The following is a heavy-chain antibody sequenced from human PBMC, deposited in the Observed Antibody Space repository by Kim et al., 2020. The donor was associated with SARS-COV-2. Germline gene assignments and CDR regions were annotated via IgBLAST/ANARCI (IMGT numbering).Heavy chain of an antibody. J-gene: IGHJ4*02. CDR1: GYTFTSYD. CDR2: MNPNSGNT. CDR3: ARGLIGPIRRPMVRGVPDY. D-gene: IGHD3-10*01. Sequence: ASVKVSCKASGYTFTSYDINWVRQATGQGLEWMGWMNPNSGNTGYAQKFQGRVTMTRNTSISTAYMELSSLRSEDTAVYYCARGLIGPIRRPMVRGVPDYWGQGTLVTVSS. V-gene: IGHV1-8*01.